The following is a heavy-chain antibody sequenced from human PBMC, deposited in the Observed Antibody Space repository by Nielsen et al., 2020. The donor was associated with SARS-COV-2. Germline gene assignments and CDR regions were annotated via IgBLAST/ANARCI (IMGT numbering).Heavy chain of an antibody. CDR2: ITNTGAE. CDR1: GFTFSDHY. V-gene: IGHV3-11*04. CDR3: ARVGSSSWYFDY. D-gene: IGHD6-13*01. J-gene: IGHJ4*02. Sequence: GESLKISCAASGFTFSDHYMTWIRQTPGKGLEWISYITNTGAEYYADSVKGRFTISRDNAQSSLYLLMNNLRAEDTAVYYCARVGSSSWYFDYWGQGTLVTVSS.